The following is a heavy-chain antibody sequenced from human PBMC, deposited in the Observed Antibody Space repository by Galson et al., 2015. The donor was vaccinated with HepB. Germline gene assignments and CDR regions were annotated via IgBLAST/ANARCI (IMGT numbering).Heavy chain of an antibody. D-gene: IGHD1-26*01. J-gene: IGHJ3*02. CDR2: INAGNGNT. CDR3: ARFRSRTVGATGAYAFDI. V-gene: IGHV1-3*01. CDR1: GYTFTSYA. Sequence: SVKVSCKASGYTFTSYAMHWVRQAPGQRLEWMGWINAGNGNTKYSQKFQGRVTITRDTSASTAYMELSSLRSEDTAVYYCARFRSRTVGATGAYAFDIWGQGTMVTVSS.